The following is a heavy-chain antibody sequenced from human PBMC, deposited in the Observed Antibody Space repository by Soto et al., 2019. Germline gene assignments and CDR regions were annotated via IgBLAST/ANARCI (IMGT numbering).Heavy chain of an antibody. V-gene: IGHV1-69*02. CDR1: GGTFSSYT. CDR2: IIPILGIA. CDR3: ARCGGITYYDILTGYLDY. Sequence: QVQLVQSGAEVKKPGSSVKVSCKASGGTFSSYTISWVRQAPGQGLEWMGRIIPILGIANYAQKFQGRVTITADKCTSTAYMELSSLRSEDTAVYYWARCGGITYYDILTGYLDYWGQGTLVTVSS. J-gene: IGHJ4*02. D-gene: IGHD3-9*01.